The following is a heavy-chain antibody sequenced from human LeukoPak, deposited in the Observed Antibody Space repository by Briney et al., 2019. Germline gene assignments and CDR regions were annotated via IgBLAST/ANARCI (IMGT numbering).Heavy chain of an antibody. Sequence: PSQTLSLTCTVSGGSISSSSYYWGWIRQPPGKGLEWIGSIYYSGSTYYNPSLKSRVTISVDTSKNQFSLKLSSVTAADTAVYYCAQNVDKVATPPTDWGQGTLVTVSS. CDR1: GGSISSSSYY. D-gene: IGHD5-12*01. J-gene: IGHJ4*02. CDR3: AQNVDKVATPPTD. V-gene: IGHV4-39*07. CDR2: IYYSGST.